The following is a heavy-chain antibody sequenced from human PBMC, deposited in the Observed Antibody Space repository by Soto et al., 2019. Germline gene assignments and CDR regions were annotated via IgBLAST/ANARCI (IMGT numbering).Heavy chain of an antibody. V-gene: IGHV4-31*03. CDR3: ARWPQLEPRFDY. J-gene: IGHJ4*02. D-gene: IGHD1-1*01. Sequence: QVQLQESGPGLVKPSQTLSLTCTVSGGSISSGGYYWSWMRQHSGKGLEWFGDVYYSGSTYNNPSHKSRVTISVDTSKNQFSLKLSSVTAADTAVYYCARWPQLEPRFDYWGQGTLVTVSS. CDR2: VYYSGST. CDR1: GGSISSGGYY.